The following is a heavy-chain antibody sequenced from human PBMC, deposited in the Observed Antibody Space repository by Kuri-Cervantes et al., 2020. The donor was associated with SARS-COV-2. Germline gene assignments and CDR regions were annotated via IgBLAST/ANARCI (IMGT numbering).Heavy chain of an antibody. V-gene: IGHV3-21*04. CDR2: ISSSSSYI. CDR3: ARDSYYGSGSYYNAPGMDV. D-gene: IGHD3-10*01. J-gene: IGHJ6*02. CDR1: GFTFSSYS. Sequence: ETLSLTCAASGFTFSSYSMNWVRQAPGKGLEWVSSISSSSSYIYYADSVKGRFTISRDSGKNSLYLQMNSLRAEDTAVYYCARDSYYGSGSYYNAPGMDVWGQGTTVTVSS.